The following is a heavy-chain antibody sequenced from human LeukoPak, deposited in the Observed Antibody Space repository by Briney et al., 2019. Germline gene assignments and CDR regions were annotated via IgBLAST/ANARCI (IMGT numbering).Heavy chain of an antibody. J-gene: IGHJ5*02. CDR1: GFTFSDYY. CDR3: ARELSYDSSGYYANWFDP. Sequence: GGSLRLSCAASGFTFSDYYMSWIRQAPGKGLEWVSYTSSSGSTIYYADSVKGRFTISRDNAKNSLYLQMNSLRAEDTAVYYCARELSYDSSGYYANWFDPWGQGTLVTVSS. CDR2: TSSSGSTI. V-gene: IGHV3-11*01. D-gene: IGHD3-22*01.